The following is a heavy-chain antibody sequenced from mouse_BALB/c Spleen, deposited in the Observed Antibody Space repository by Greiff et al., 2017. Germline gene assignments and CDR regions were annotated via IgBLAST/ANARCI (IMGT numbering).Heavy chain of an antibody. D-gene: IGHD1-1*02. V-gene: IGHV1-69*02. Sequence: QVQLQQPGAELVKPGASVKLSCKASGYTFTSYWMHWVKQRPGQGLEWIGEIDPSDSYTNYNQKFKGKATLTVDKSSSTAYMQLSSLTSEDSAVYYCARYGLYYFDYWGQGTTLTVSS. CDR1: GYTFTSYW. J-gene: IGHJ2*01. CDR3: ARYGLYYFDY. CDR2: IDPSDSYT.